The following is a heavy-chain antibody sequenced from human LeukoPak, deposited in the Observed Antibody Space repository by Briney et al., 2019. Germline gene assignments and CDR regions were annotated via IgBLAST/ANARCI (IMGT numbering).Heavy chain of an antibody. J-gene: IGHJ4*02. Sequence: PSETLSLTCTVSGGSISSGGYYWSWIRQLPGKGLEWIGYIYYSGSTYYNPSLKSRVTISVDTSKNQFSLKLSSVTAADTAVYYCAGRYGGNSSHDYWGQGTLVTVSS. CDR3: AGRYGGNSSHDY. CDR2: IYYSGST. D-gene: IGHD4-23*01. V-gene: IGHV4-31*03. CDR1: GGSISSGGYY.